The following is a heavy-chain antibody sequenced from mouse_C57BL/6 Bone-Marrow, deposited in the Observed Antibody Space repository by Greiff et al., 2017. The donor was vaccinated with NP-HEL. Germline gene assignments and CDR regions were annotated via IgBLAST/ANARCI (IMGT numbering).Heavy chain of an antibody. J-gene: IGHJ1*03. D-gene: IGHD1-1*01. CDR2: IHPSDSDT. V-gene: IGHV1-74*01. Sequence: QVQLQQPGAELVKPGASVKVSCKASGYTFTSYWMHWVKQRPGQGLEWIGRIHPSDSDTNYNQKFKGKATLTVDKSSSPAYMQLSSLTSEDSAVYYCAIPYYYGSSHWYFDVWGTGTTVTVSS. CDR3: AIPYYYGSSHWYFDV. CDR1: GYTFTSYW.